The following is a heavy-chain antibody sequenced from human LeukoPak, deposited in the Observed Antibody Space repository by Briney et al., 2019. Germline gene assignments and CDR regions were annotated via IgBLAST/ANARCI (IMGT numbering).Heavy chain of an antibody. Sequence: PGGSLRLSCAASGFTFSSYTMSWVRQAPGKGLEWVSTITTSDGNTYYADSVKGRFTVSRDNSKNTLFLQMNSLRAEDTAVYYCAKGGFDSWGQGTLVTVSS. CDR3: AKGGFDS. CDR2: ITTSDGNT. CDR1: GFTFSSYT. J-gene: IGHJ4*02. V-gene: IGHV3-23*01.